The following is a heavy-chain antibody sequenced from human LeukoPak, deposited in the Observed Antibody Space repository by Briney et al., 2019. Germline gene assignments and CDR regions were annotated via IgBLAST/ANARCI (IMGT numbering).Heavy chain of an antibody. CDR1: GFTFSNHW. V-gene: IGHV3-7*03. Sequence: WGSLRLSCAASGFTFSNHWMSWVRQAPGKGLEWGANMKQDGSEKYYVASVNGSFTISRDNDKNSMYLQMNSLRVEDTAVYYCARKAYAMDVWGKGTTVTVSS. CDR3: ARKAYAMDV. CDR2: MKQDGSEK. J-gene: IGHJ6*04.